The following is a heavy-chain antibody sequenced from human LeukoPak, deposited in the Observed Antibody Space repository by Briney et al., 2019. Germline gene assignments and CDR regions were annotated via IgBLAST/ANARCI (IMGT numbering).Heavy chain of an antibody. D-gene: IGHD1-26*01. J-gene: IGHJ4*02. V-gene: IGHV1-8*03. CDR2: MNPNSGNT. CDR1: GYTFTSYD. CDR3: ARGLGATTPFDY. Sequence: ASVKVSCKASGYTFTSYDINWVRQATGQGLEWMGWMNPNSGNTGCAQKFQGRVTITRNTSISTAYMELSSLRSEDTAVYYCARGLGATTPFDYWGQGTLVTVSS.